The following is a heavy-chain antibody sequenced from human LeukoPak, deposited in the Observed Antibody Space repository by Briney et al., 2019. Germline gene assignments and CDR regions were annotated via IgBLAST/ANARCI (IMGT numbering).Heavy chain of an antibody. CDR2: IYYSGST. CDR1: GGSISSSSYY. J-gene: IGHJ4*02. V-gene: IGHV4-61*05. CDR3: ARADSSSWALSFDY. Sequence: SETLSLTCTVSGGSISSSSYYWGWIRQPPGKGLEWIGYIYYSGSTNYNPSLKSRVTISVDTSKNQFSLKLSSVTAADTAVYYCARADSSSWALSFDYWGQGTLVTVSS. D-gene: IGHD6-13*01.